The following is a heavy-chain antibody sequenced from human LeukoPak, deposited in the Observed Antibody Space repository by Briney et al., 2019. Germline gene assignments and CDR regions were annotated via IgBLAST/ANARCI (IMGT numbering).Heavy chain of an antibody. V-gene: IGHV3-30*02. Sequence: GGSLRLSCAASGFTFSSYGMHWVGQAPGKGLEWVAFIRYDGSNKYYADSVKGRFTISRDNSKNTLYLQMNSLRAEDTAVYYCAKEPGIAAAGTHWGQGTLVTVSS. D-gene: IGHD6-13*01. CDR2: IRYDGSNK. CDR1: GFTFSSYG. J-gene: IGHJ4*02. CDR3: AKEPGIAAAGTH.